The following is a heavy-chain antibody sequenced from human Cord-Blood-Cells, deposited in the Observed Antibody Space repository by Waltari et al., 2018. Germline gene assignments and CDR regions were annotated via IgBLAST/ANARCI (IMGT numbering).Heavy chain of an antibody. CDR2: TYPGNSDT. CDR3: ARLDDFWSGYFDY. V-gene: IGHV5-51*01. CDR1: GYSFTSYW. D-gene: IGHD3-3*01. Sequence: EVQLVQSGAEVKKPGESLKISCKGSGYSFTSYWIGWVRQMPGEGLEWMGITYPGNSDTRDSPPCQVQVTISAEKSISTAYLQGGSLKASDTAMYYCARLDDFWSGYFDYGGQGTLVTVSS. J-gene: IGHJ4*02.